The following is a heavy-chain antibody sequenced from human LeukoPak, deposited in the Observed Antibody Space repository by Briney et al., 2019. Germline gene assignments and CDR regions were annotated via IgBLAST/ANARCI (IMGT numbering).Heavy chain of an antibody. CDR3: ARSIPAGNRR. D-gene: IGHD2-2*01. CDR2: ISSSGGTI. CDR1: GFTFSDYY. J-gene: IGHJ4*02. V-gene: IGHV3-11*01. Sequence: GFLRLSCAASGFTFSDYYMSWIRQAPGKGLEWVSYISSSGGTIDYADSVKGRFTISRDNAKNSLYLQMNSLRAEDTAVYYCARSIPAGNRRWGQGTLVTVSS.